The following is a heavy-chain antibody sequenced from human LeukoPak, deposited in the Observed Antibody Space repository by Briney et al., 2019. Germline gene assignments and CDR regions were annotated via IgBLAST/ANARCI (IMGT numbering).Heavy chain of an antibody. CDR2: INPNSGGT. J-gene: IGHJ5*02. V-gene: IGHV1-2*06. Sequence: ASVKVSCKASGYTFTGYYMHWVRQAPGQGLEWMGRINPNSGGTNYARKFQGRVTMTRDTSISTAYMELSRLRSDDTAVYYCARSGQPNNWFDPWGQGTLVTVSS. CDR3: ARSGQPNNWFDP. CDR1: GYTFTGYY. D-gene: IGHD3-10*01.